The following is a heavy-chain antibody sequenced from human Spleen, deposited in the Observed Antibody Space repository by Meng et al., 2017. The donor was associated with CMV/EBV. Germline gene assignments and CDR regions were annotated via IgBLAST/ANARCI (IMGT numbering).Heavy chain of an antibody. CDR3: AKGPSSGARWDYGMDV. D-gene: IGHD5-18*01. Sequence: GGSLRLSCAASRFIFDDYTMHWVRQAPGKGLEWVSLISWDGGSTFYADSVKGRFTISRDNSKNSLYLQMNSLRNEDTALYYCAKGPSSGARWDYGMDVWGQGTTVTVSS. J-gene: IGHJ6*02. CDR1: RFIFDDYT. V-gene: IGHV3-43*01. CDR2: ISWDGGST.